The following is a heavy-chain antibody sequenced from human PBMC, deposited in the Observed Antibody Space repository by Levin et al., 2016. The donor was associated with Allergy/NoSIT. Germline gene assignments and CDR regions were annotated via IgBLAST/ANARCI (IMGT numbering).Heavy chain of an antibody. CDR1: GLTLSTNY. Sequence: GGSLRLSCAVSGLTLSTNYMSWVRQAPGKGLESVSVIYTSGNTYYADSVKGRFTISRDNTKNTVYLQMNSLRVEDTAVYYCVRGSGIWGQGTMVTVSS. J-gene: IGHJ3*02. D-gene: IGHD1-26*01. V-gene: IGHV3-53*01. CDR3: VRGSGI. CDR2: IYTSGNT.